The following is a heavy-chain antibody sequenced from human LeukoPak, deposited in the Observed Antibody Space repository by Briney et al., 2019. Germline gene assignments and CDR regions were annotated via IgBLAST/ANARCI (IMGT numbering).Heavy chain of an antibody. D-gene: IGHD6-25*01. CDR1: GVSLSDHH. J-gene: IGHJ3*02. CDR3: ARDGAAGDNSAFDI. V-gene: IGHV3-72*01. Sequence: GGSLRLSCAASGVSLSDHHMDWVRQAPGKGLEWVGRTRDKARGYTTEYAASVDGRFTISRDDSKTLVYLQMNSLKTEDTAVYFCARDGAAGDNSAFDIWGQGTVVTVSS. CDR2: TRDKARGYTT.